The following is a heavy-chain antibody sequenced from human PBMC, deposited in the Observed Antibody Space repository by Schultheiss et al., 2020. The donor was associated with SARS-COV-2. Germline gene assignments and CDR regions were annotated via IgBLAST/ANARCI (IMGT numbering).Heavy chain of an antibody. CDR1: GFTFSSYS. V-gene: IGHV3-48*01. CDR3: ARAKPLQGMDV. J-gene: IGHJ6*02. D-gene: IGHD2-15*01. Sequence: GGSLRLSCAASGFTFSSYSMNWVRQAPGKGLEWVSYISSSSSTIYYADSVKGRFTISRDNAKNSLYLQMNSLRAGDTAVYYCARAKPLQGMDVWGQGTTVTVSS. CDR2: ISSSSSTI.